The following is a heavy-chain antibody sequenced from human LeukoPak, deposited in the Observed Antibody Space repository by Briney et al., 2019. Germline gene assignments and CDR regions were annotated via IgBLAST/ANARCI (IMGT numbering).Heavy chain of an antibody. V-gene: IGHV3-23*01. CDR2: ISGSGGST. CDR1: GVTFSSYA. CDR3: AKDQVGFWSGYAY. D-gene: IGHD3-3*01. Sequence: GGSLRLSCAASGVTFSSYAMSWVRQAPGKGLEWVSAISGSGGSTYYADTVKGRFTISRDNSKNTLYLQMNSLRAEDTAVYYCAKDQVGFWSGYAYWGQGTLVTVSS. J-gene: IGHJ4*02.